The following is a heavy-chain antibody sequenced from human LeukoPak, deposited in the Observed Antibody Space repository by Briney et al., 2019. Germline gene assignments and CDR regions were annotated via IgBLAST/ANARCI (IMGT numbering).Heavy chain of an antibody. J-gene: IGHJ5*02. CDR2: ISGSGAST. V-gene: IGHV3-23*01. Sequence: GGSLRLSCEASGFTFSSYAMSWVRQAPGKGLEWVSYISGSGASTYYADSVKGRFTVSRDNSKSTLYLQMNSLRAEDTVTFYCARDSNILARLVDRWGQGTLVTVSS. CDR3: ARDSNILARLVDR. D-gene: IGHD3-16*01. CDR1: GFTFSSYA.